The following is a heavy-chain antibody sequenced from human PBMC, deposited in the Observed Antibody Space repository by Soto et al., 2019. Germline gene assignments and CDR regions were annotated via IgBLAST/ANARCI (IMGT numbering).Heavy chain of an antibody. CDR2: IIPTLGIA. V-gene: IGHV1-69*08. J-gene: IGHJ5*02. CDR1: GGTFSSYT. Sequence: QVQLVQSGAEVKKPGSSVKVSCKASGGTFSSYTISWVRQAPGQGLEWMGRIIPTLGIANYAQKFQDRVTITADKSTSTAYMELSSLRSEDTAVYYCARDARSSFDWFDPWGQGTLVTVSS. CDR3: ARDARSSFDWFDP.